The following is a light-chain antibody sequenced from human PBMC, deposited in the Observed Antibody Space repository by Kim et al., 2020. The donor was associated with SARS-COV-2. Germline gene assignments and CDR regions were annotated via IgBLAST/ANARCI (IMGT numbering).Light chain of an antibody. Sequence: QPVLTQSPSASASLGASVKRTCTLSSGHSSYAIAWHQQQPDKGPRYLLKLNSDGSHSKGDGIPDRFSGSSSGAERYLTSSNLQSEDEAYYYCQTWGTGVFGGGTQLAVL. V-gene: IGLV4-69*01. CDR2: LNSDGSH. J-gene: IGLJ3*02. CDR1: SGHSSYA. CDR3: QTWGTGV.